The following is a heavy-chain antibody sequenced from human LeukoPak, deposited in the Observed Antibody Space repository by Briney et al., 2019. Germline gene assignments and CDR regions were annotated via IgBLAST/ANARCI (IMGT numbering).Heavy chain of an antibody. D-gene: IGHD3-9*01. CDR1: GITFSSYA. J-gene: IGHJ4*02. Sequence: PGGSLRPSCAASGITFSSYAMSWVRQAPGKGLEWVSAVSDSGGSTYYADSVKGRFTISRDNSKNTLYLQMNSLRAEDTAVYYCAREKHDILTGLDYWGQGTLVTVSS. CDR3: AREKHDILTGLDY. V-gene: IGHV3-23*01. CDR2: VSDSGGST.